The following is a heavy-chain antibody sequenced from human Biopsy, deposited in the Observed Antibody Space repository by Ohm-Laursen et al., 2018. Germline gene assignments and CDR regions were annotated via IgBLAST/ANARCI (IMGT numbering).Heavy chain of an antibody. CDR1: GFTFLTYA. V-gene: IGHV3-23*01. CDR3: VKQWGGYNFDS. Sequence: LSLTCAASGFTFLTYAMNWVRQAPGKGLEWVAHIDVSDYNTYYADSVRGRFTISRDNSKQMVHLEINSLTADDTAVYYCVKQWGGYNFDSWGQGTLVTVSS. J-gene: IGHJ5*01. CDR2: IDVSDYNT. D-gene: IGHD1-14*01.